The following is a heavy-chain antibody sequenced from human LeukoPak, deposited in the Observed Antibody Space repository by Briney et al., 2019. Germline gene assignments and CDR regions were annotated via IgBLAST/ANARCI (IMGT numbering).Heavy chain of an antibody. CDR3: ARGNNWFDP. V-gene: IGHV4-30-2*01. CDR1: GGSISSGGYS. Sequence: PSQTLSLTCAVSGGSISSGGYSWSWIRRPPGKGLEWIGYIYHSGSTYYNPSLKSRVTISVDRSKNQFSLKLSSVTAADTAVYYCARGNNWFDPWGQGTLVTVSS. CDR2: IYHSGST. J-gene: IGHJ5*02.